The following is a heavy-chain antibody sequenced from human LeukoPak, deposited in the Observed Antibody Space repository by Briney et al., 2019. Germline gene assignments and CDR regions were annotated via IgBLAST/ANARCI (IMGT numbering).Heavy chain of an antibody. CDR1: GYTHTELS. J-gene: IGHJ2*01. CDR2: FDPEDGET. Sequence: ASVKVSFKVSGYTHTELSMHWVRQPPGKGREWVGGFDPEDGETIYPQKFQERATMPEDTSSDAAYMDPSSQRYRDTHGCFCTSDSHFLVTTAPWYFDLWGRGTLVTVSS. V-gene: IGHV1-24*01. D-gene: IGHD4-17*01. CDR3: TSDSHFLVTTAPWYFDL.